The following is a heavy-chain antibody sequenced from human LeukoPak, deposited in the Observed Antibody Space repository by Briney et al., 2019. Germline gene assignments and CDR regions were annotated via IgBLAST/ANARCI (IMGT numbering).Heavy chain of an antibody. D-gene: IGHD3-9*01. Sequence: GASVKVSCTASGYTFTSYYMHWVRQAPGQGLEWMGIINPSGGSTSYAQKFQGRVTMTRDMSTSTVYMELSSLRSEDTAVYYCARGYFDWLSQIDAEYFQHWGQGTLVTVSS. J-gene: IGHJ1*01. CDR1: GYTFTSYY. CDR3: ARGYFDWLSQIDAEYFQH. CDR2: INPSGGST. V-gene: IGHV1-46*01.